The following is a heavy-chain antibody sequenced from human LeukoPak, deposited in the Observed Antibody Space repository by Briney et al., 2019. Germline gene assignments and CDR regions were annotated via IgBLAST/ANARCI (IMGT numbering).Heavy chain of an antibody. J-gene: IGHJ5*02. V-gene: IGHV4-34*01. CDR2: INHSGST. Sequence: SETLSLTCAVYGGSFSGYYWSWIRQPPGTGLEWSGEINHSGSTNYNPSLERRVDISVDTSKNQFPLKLSSVTAADTAVYYCARANIVVVPARGGTWFDPCGQGTLVTVSS. CDR3: ARANIVVVPARGGTWFDP. CDR1: GGSFSGYY. D-gene: IGHD2-2*01.